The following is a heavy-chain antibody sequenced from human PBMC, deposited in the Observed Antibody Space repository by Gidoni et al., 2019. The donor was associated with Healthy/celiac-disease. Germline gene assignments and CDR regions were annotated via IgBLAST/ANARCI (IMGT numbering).Heavy chain of an antibody. Sequence: QVQLLQSGAEVNKPGASVTVSCKASGYTFTSYDINWVRQATGHGLEWMGWMNQNSGNTGYAQKFQGRVTMTRNTSISTAYMELSRLRSEDRAVYYWARGSYYYMDVWGKGTTVTVSS. V-gene: IGHV1-8*01. CDR1: GYTFTSYD. CDR2: MNQNSGNT. CDR3: ARGSYYYMDV. J-gene: IGHJ6*03.